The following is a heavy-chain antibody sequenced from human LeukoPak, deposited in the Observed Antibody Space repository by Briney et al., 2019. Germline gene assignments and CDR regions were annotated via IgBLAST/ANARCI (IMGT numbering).Heavy chain of an antibody. D-gene: IGHD3-22*01. V-gene: IGHV4-59*01. J-gene: IGHJ4*02. CDR3: ARGTYYYDSSGYSLFDY. Sequence: SETLSLTCTVSGGSISSYYWSWIRQPPGKGLEWIGYIYYSGSTNYNPSLKSRVTVSVDTSKNQFSLKLSSVTAADTAVYYCARGTYYYDSSGYSLFDYWGQGTLVTVSS. CDR1: GGSISSYY. CDR2: IYYSGST.